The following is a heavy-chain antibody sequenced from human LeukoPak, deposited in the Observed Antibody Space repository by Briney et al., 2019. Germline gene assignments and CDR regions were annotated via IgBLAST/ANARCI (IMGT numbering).Heavy chain of an antibody. CDR1: GGSISSYY. CDR2: IYYSGNT. Sequence: SETLSLTCTVSGGSISSYYWSRIRQPPGKGLEWIGYIYYSGNTNYNPSLKSRVTISVDTSKNQFSLKLSSVTAADTAVYYCARGGRYYYDSSGYSHWGQGTLVTVSS. V-gene: IGHV4-59*01. D-gene: IGHD3-22*01. J-gene: IGHJ4*02. CDR3: ARGGRYYYDSSGYSH.